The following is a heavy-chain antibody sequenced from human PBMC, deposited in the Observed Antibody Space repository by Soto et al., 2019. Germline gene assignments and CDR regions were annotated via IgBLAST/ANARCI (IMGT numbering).Heavy chain of an antibody. CDR3: ARTSGSGNYYTQKSVFDY. J-gene: IGHJ4*02. V-gene: IGHV5-51*01. CDR1: GYSFTSYW. Sequence: GESLKISCQGSGYSFTSYWIGWVRQMPGKGLEWMGIIYPGDSDTRYSPSFQGQVTISADKSISTAYLQWSSLRASDTAMYYCARTSGSGNYYTQKSVFDYWGQGILVTVSS. D-gene: IGHD3-10*01. CDR2: IYPGDSDT.